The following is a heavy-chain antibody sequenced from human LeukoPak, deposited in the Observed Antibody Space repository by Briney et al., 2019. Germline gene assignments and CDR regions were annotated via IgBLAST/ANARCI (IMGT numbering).Heavy chain of an antibody. CDR2: IRNKANSYTT. V-gene: IGHV3-72*01. CDR1: GFTFSNAW. CDR3: ARDSGSFDY. D-gene: IGHD1-26*01. J-gene: IGHJ4*02. Sequence: PGGSLRLSCAASGFTFSNAWMSWVRQAPGKGLEWVGRIRNKANSYTTEYAASVRGRFTISRDDSKNSVYLQMNSLKTEDTAVYYCARDSGSFDYWGQGTLVTVSS.